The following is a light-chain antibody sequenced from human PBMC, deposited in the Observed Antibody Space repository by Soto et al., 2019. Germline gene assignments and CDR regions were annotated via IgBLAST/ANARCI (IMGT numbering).Light chain of an antibody. CDR1: QTISSW. V-gene: IGKV1-5*03. CDR3: QHYNSYSEA. J-gene: IGKJ1*01. Sequence: IRMTQSPSTLSGTVGDRVTSTCRASQTISSWLAWYQQKPGKAPKLLIYKASTLKSGVPSRFSGSGSGTEFTLTISSLQPDDFATYYCQHYNSYSEAFGQGTKADIK. CDR2: KAS.